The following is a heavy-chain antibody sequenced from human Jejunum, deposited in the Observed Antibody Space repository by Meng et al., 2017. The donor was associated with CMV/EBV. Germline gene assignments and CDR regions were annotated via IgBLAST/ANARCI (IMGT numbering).Heavy chain of an antibody. D-gene: IGHD2-15*01. CDR1: GLTFNSRW. CDR2: IYTDGSRT. CDR3: ARAYIASFDY. Sequence: SCVAYGLTFNSRWMHWAGQASGEGLVWVSRIYTDGSRTSYADSVKGRFTISRDNAKNTLYLQIDGLRADDTAVYYCARAYIASFDYWGQGSLVTVSS. J-gene: IGHJ4*02. V-gene: IGHV3-74*01.